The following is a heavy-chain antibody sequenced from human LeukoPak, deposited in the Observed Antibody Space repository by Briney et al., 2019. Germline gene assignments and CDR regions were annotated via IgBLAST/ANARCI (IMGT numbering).Heavy chain of an antibody. Sequence: GASVKVSCKASGYTSTSYYMHWVRQAPGQGLEWMGIINPSGGSTSYAQKFQGRVTMTRDTSTSTVYMELSSLRSEDTAVYYCARGSLWFGELIPSYYYYGMDVWGQGTTVTVSS. D-gene: IGHD3-10*01. J-gene: IGHJ6*02. CDR3: ARGSLWFGELIPSYYYYGMDV. V-gene: IGHV1-46*01. CDR1: GYTSTSYY. CDR2: INPSGGST.